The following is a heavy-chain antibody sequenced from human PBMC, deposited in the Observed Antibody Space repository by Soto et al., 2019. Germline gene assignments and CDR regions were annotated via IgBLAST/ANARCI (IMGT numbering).Heavy chain of an antibody. V-gene: IGHV4-59*08. D-gene: IGHD5-18*01. Sequence: RCETLSLTCTVSGGSISSYYWSWIRQPPGKGLEWIGYIYYNGSTNYNPSLKSRVTISVDTSKNQFSLKLSSVTAADTAVYYCARGYGSCFDYWGQGTLVTVSS. CDR1: GGSISSYY. CDR2: IYYNGST. J-gene: IGHJ4*02. CDR3: ARGYGSCFDY.